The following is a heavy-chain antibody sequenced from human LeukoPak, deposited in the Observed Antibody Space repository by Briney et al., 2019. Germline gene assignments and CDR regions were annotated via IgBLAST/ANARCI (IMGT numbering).Heavy chain of an antibody. J-gene: IGHJ4*02. Sequence: GGSLRLSCAASGFTVSSNYMSWVRQAPGKGLEWVSVIYSGGSTYYADSVKGRFTISRDNSKNTLYLQMNSLRAEDTALYYCAKDIGYSYGLNYFDYWGQGTLVTVSS. D-gene: IGHD5-18*01. V-gene: IGHV3-53*05. CDR1: GFTVSSNY. CDR3: AKDIGYSYGLNYFDY. CDR2: IYSGGST.